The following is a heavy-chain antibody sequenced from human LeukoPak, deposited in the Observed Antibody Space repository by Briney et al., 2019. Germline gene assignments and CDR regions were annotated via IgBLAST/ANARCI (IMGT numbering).Heavy chain of an antibody. V-gene: IGHV4-39*07. CDR2: IYYSGST. J-gene: IGHJ2*01. Sequence: PSETLSLTCTVSGGSISSSSYYWGWIRQPPGKGLEWIGSIYYSGSTYYNPSLKSRVTISVDTSKNQFSLKLSSVTAADTAVYYCARVREGRFLWALVWYFDLWGRGTLVTVSS. CDR3: ARVREGRFLWALVWYFDL. D-gene: IGHD3-10*01. CDR1: GGSISSSSYY.